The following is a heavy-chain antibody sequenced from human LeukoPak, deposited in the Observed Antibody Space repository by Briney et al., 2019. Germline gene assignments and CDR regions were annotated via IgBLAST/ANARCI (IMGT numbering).Heavy chain of an antibody. Sequence: GGSLSLSCAASGFTVSSNYMSWVRQASGKGLEWVSVIYSGGSTYYADSVKGRFTISRDNSKNTLYLQMNSLRAEDTAVYYCARGEYQLPQGNWGQGTLVTVSS. J-gene: IGHJ4*02. D-gene: IGHD2-2*01. CDR3: ARGEYQLPQGN. CDR2: IYSGGST. V-gene: IGHV3-66*02. CDR1: GFTVSSNY.